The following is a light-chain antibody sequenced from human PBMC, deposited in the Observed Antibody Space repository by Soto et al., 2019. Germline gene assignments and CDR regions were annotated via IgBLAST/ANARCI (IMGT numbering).Light chain of an antibody. CDR1: QSVLYSANNENY. J-gene: IGKJ3*01. CDR3: QQYYATPVT. V-gene: IGKV4-1*01. CDR2: WAS. Sequence: DIVMTQSPDSLAVSLGERATINCKSSQSVLYSANNENYLAWYQQKPGQPPKLLIYWASTRESGVPDRFSCSGSGTDFALTISSLQAEDVAVYYCQQYYATPVTFGPGTTVDLK.